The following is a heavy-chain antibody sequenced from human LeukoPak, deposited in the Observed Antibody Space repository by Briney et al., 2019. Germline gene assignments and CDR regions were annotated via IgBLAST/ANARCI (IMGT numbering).Heavy chain of an antibody. D-gene: IGHD3-22*01. CDR2: IYYSGST. CDR1: GGSISSGGYY. V-gene: IGHV4-31*03. CDR3: ARFDYYDSSGYYSPDAFDI. Sequence: PSETLSLTCTVSGGSISSGGYYWSWIRQHPGKGLEWIGYIYYSGSTYYNPSLKSRVTISVDTSKNQFSLKLSSVTAADTAVYYCARFDYYDSSGYYSPDAFDIWGQGTTVTVSS. J-gene: IGHJ3*02.